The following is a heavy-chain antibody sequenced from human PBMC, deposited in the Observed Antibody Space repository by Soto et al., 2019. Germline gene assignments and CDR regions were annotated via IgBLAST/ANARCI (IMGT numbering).Heavy chain of an antibody. J-gene: IGHJ6*02. Sequence: PSETLSLTCTVSGGSISSSSYYWGWIRQPPGKGLEWIGSIYYSGSTYYNPSLKSRVTISVDTSKNQFSLKLSSVTAADTAVYYCASPTAGYYYYGMDVWGQGTTVTSP. CDR3: ASPTAGYYYYGMDV. V-gene: IGHV4-39*01. CDR2: IYYSGST. CDR1: GGSISSSSYY. D-gene: IGHD6-19*01.